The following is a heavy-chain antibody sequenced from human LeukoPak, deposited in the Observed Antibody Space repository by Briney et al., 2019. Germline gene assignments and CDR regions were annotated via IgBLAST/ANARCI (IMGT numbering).Heavy chain of an antibody. V-gene: IGHV3-23*01. Sequence: PGGSLRLSCAASGFTFSSYAMSWVRQAPGKGLEWVSAISGSGGSTYYADSVKGRFTISRDNAKNSLYLQMNSLRAEDTAVYYCARDSSGYYYHYYYYYMDVWGKGTTVTVSS. J-gene: IGHJ6*03. CDR1: GFTFSSYA. D-gene: IGHD3-22*01. CDR3: ARDSSGYYYHYYYYYMDV. CDR2: ISGSGGST.